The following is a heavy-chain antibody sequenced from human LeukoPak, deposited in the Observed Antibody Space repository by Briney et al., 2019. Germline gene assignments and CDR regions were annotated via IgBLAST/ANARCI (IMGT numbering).Heavy chain of an antibody. CDR1: GFTVSSTE. D-gene: IGHD1-26*01. J-gene: IGHJ5*02. CDR2: ISGGGT. V-gene: IGHV3-38-3*01. Sequence: GGSLRLSCAASGFTVSSTEMSWVRQAPGKGLEWVSSISGGGTYYADSVKGRFTISRDNSRNTLYLQMNSLRAEDTAIYYCAKEVVGVYNWFDPWGQGTLVTVSS. CDR3: AKEVVGVYNWFDP.